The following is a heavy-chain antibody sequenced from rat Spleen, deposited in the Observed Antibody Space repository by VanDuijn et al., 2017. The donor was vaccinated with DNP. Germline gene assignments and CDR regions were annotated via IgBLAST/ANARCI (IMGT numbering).Heavy chain of an antibody. Sequence: QVQLKESGPGLVQPSQTLSLTCTVSGFSLTSYNVHWVRQPIGKGLEWMGVIWTGGTTEYNSALKSRLSISRDTSKSQVFLRMDTLQTEDIATYYCARDHYYSPFDYWGQGVMVTVSS. V-gene: IGHV2-30*01. CDR3: ARDHYYSPFDY. CDR2: IWTGGTT. CDR1: GFSLTSYN. J-gene: IGHJ2*01. D-gene: IGHD1-1*01.